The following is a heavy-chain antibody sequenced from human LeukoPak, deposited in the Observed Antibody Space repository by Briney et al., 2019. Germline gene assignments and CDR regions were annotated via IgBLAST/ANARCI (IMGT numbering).Heavy chain of an antibody. D-gene: IGHD6-25*01. J-gene: IGHJ4*02. CDR2: ISGSGGST. CDR3: AKDRIWGAAADPNHNFDY. V-gene: IGHV3-23*01. Sequence: GGSLRLSCAASGFTFNSYAMSWVRQAPGKGLEWVSAISGSGGSTYYADSVKGRFTISRDNSKNTLYLQMNSLRAEDTAVYYCAKDRIWGAAADPNHNFDYWGQGTLVTVSS. CDR1: GFTFNSYA.